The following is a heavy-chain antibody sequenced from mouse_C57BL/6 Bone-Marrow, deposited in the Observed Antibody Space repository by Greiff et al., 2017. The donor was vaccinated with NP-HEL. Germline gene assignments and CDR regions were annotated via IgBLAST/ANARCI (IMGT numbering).Heavy chain of an antibody. CDR2: IYPRSGNT. D-gene: IGHD2-4*01. CDR3: ARSRNTVISYFDY. J-gene: IGHJ2*01. Sequence: QVHVKQSGAELARPGASVKLSCKASGYTFTSYGISWVKQRTGQGLEWIGEIYPRSGNTYYNEKFKGKATLTADKSSSTAYMELRSLTSEDSAVYFCARSRNTVISYFDYWGQGTTLTVSS. CDR1: GYTFTSYG. V-gene: IGHV1-81*01.